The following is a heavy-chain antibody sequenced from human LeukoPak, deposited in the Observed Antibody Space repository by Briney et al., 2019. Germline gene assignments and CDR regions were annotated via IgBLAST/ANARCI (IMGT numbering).Heavy chain of an antibody. CDR2: MDPDGRTI. Sequence: QPGGSLRLSCAASGCTFSSCWMHWVRHAPGKGLEWVSRMDPDGRTIDYADSVKGRFTISRDNAKDTLYLQMSSLRDEDTAVYYRISDLSGRDDQWGRGTLVAVSS. V-gene: IGHV3-74*01. CDR1: GCTFSSCW. J-gene: IGHJ5*02. D-gene: IGHD6-19*01. CDR3: ISDLSGRDDQ.